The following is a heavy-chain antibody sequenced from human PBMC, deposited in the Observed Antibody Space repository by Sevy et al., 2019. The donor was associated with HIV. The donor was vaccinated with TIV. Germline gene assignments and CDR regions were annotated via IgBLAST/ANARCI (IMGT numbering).Heavy chain of an antibody. CDR2: ISAYNGNT. D-gene: IGHD6-13*01. CDR1: GYTFTSYG. Sequence: ASVKVSCKASGYTFTSYGISWVRQAPGQGLEWMGWISAYNGNTNYAQKLQGRVTMTTDTSTSTAYMELRSLRSDDTAVYYCARAPGYSSSWYDYYYYGMDVWGQWTTVTVSS. J-gene: IGHJ6*02. V-gene: IGHV1-18*01. CDR3: ARAPGYSSSWYDYYYYGMDV.